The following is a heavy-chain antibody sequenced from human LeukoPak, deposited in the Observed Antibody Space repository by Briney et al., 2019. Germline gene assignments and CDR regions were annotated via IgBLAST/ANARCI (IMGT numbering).Heavy chain of an antibody. CDR3: ARDRSRDGYNDAFDY. J-gene: IGHJ4*02. CDR2: IYYSGGT. D-gene: IGHD5-12*01. V-gene: IGHV4-30-4*01. Sequence: SQTLSLTCTVSGGSISSGDSYWSWIRQPPGKGLEWIGYIYYSGGTYYNPSLKSRVTISVDTSKNQFSLKLSSVTAADTAVYYCARDRSRDGYNDAFDYWGQGTLVTVSS. CDR1: GGSISSGDSY.